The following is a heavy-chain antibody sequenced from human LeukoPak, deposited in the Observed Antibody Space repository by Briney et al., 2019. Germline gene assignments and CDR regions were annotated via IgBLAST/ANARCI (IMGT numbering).Heavy chain of an antibody. Sequence: SETLSLTCTVSGGSISSGGYYWSWIRQHPGKGLEWIGYIYYSGSTYYNPSLKGRVTISEDTSKNHFSLKLSSVTAADTAVYYCATLDILTGPIGYWGQGTLVTVSS. CDR3: ATLDILTGPIGY. J-gene: IGHJ4*02. D-gene: IGHD3-9*01. V-gene: IGHV4-31*03. CDR2: IYYSGST. CDR1: GGSISSGGYY.